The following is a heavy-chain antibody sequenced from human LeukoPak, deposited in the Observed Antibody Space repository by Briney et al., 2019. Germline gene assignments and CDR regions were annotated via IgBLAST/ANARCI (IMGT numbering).Heavy chain of an antibody. V-gene: IGHV3-15*01. CDR2: IRSDGTT. CDR3: TTVSHFYL. Sequence: AGSLRLSCATSGFTFSTAWFSWVRQAPGEGLEWLGRIRSDGTTDYAAPVKGRFTISRDGAKATIHLQMNSLKTEDTGIYYCTTVSHFYLGGQGTLVTVSS. CDR1: GFTFSTAW. D-gene: IGHD2/OR15-2a*01. J-gene: IGHJ4*02.